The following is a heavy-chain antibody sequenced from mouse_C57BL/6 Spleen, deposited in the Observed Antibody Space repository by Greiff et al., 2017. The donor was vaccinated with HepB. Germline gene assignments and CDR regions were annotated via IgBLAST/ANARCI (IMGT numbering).Heavy chain of an antibody. CDR3: ARTNWDVYWYFDV. V-gene: IGHV1-4*01. CDR2: INPSSGYT. D-gene: IGHD4-1*01. CDR1: GYTFTSYT. J-gene: IGHJ1*03. Sequence: QVQLQQSGAELARPGASVKMSCKASGYTFTSYTMHWVKQRPGQGLEWIGYINPSSGYTKYNQKFKDKATLTADKSSSTAYMQLSSLTSEDSAFYYCARTNWDVYWYFDVWGTGTTVTVSS.